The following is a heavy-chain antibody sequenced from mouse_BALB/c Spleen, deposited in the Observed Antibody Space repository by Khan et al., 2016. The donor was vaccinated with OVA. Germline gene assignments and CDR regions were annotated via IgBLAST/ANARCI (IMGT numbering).Heavy chain of an antibody. CDR1: GYTFTRYW. CDR2: INPTNGGT. D-gene: IGHD2-1*01. CDR3: TIGNYPVYVMDY. Sequence: QVQLQQSGAELVKPGASVKLSCKASGYTFTRYWMHWVKLRPGQGFEWIGEINPTNGGTNYNEKFKRKATLTVDKSSTTAYMQLSSLTSEDSAVYYCTIGNYPVYVMDYWGQGTSVTVSS. J-gene: IGHJ4*01. V-gene: IGHV1S81*02.